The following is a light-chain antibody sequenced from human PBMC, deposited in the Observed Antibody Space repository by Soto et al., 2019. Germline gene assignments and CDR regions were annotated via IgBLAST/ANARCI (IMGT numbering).Light chain of an antibody. Sequence: EIVMTQSPATLSVSPGERATLSCRASQSISSSLAWYQQKPGQAPRLLIYGASTRATGIPARFSGSGSGIEFTITISSLQSEDFAVYYCQQYNNGPTYTFGQGTKLEIK. CDR3: QQYNNGPTYT. J-gene: IGKJ2*01. CDR2: GAS. V-gene: IGKV3-15*01. CDR1: QSISSS.